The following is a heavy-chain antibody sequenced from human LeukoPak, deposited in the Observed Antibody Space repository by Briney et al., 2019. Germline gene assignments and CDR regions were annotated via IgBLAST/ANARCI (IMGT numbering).Heavy chain of an antibody. D-gene: IGHD5-18*01. CDR3: ARVAPRESGYSYQGFDY. V-gene: IGHV1-2*02. J-gene: IGHJ4*02. Sequence: ASVKVSCKASGYTFTGYYMHWVRQAPGQGLEWMGWINPNSGGTNYAQKFQGRVTMTRDTSISTAYMELSRLRSDDTAVYCCARVAPRESGYSYQGFDYWGQGTLVTVSS. CDR1: GYTFTGYY. CDR2: INPNSGGT.